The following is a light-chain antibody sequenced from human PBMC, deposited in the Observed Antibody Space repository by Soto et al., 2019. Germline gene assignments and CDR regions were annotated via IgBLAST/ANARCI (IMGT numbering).Light chain of an antibody. V-gene: IGKV3-20*01. CDR2: GAS. CDR3: QQYISSPLT. CDR1: QSVSNNY. J-gene: IGKJ1*01. Sequence: EIVLTQSSGTLSLSPGERATLSCRASQSVSNNYLAWYQQKPGQAPRLVIYGASSRATGIPDRFSASGSGTDFTLTISRLEPEDFAVYYCQQYISSPLTFGQGTKVDIK.